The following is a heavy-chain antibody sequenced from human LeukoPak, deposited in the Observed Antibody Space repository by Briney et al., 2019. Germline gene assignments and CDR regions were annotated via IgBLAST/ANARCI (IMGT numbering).Heavy chain of an antibody. J-gene: IGHJ4*02. CDR2: MNPNSGNT. Sequence: GASVNVSCMASGYTFTSYDINWVRQATGQGLEWMGWMNPNSGNTGYAQKFQGRVTFTRNTSISTAYMDLSSLRSEDTAVYYCARAIPPPHCTTITCFKPFDYWGQGTLVTVSS. CDR3: ARAIPPPHCTTITCFKPFDY. V-gene: IGHV1-8*03. CDR1: GYTFTSYD. D-gene: IGHD2-2*01.